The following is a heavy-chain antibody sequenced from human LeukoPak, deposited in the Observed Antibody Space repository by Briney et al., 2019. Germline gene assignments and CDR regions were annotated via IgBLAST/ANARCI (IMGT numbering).Heavy chain of an antibody. D-gene: IGHD3-16*02. CDR2: IHPSTGNP. Sequence: ASVKVSCKASGYTFTGYYMHWVRQAPGQGLEWMGWIHPSTGNPTYAQGFTGRFVFSLDTSVSTTYLQISSLKAEDTAVYFCARAFQSLGGLSLPDYWGQGALVTVSS. V-gene: IGHV7-4-1*02. J-gene: IGHJ4*02. CDR3: ARAFQSLGGLSLPDY. CDR1: GYTFTGYY.